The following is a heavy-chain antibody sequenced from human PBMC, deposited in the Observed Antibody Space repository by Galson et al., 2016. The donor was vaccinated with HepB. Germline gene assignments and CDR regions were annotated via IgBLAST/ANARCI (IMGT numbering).Heavy chain of an antibody. J-gene: IGHJ3*02. V-gene: IGHV3-53*01. D-gene: IGHD4-11*01. CDR3: ATSLQETVAAVGALGAFDI. CDR1: GFAVSSTY. CDR2: IYSGGNT. Sequence: SLRLSCAASGFAVSSTYVSWVRQAPGRGLEWVSVIYSGGNTHYVESGRGRFTMSRDDSKNTVYLQMNSLRDEDTAVYYCATSLQETVAAVGALGAFDIWGQGTMVTVSS.